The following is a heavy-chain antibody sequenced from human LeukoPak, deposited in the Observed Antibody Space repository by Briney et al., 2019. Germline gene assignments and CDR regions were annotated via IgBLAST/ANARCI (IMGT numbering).Heavy chain of an antibody. V-gene: IGHV4-59*01. CDR3: ARFRGYDAFDI. D-gene: IGHD3-16*01. Sequence: PSETLSLTCTVSGGSISSYYWSWIRQPPGKGLEWIGYIYYSGSTNYNPSLKSRVTISVDTSKNQFSLKLCSVTAADTAVYYCARFRGYDAFDIWGQGTMVTVSS. J-gene: IGHJ3*02. CDR1: GGSISSYY. CDR2: IYYSGST.